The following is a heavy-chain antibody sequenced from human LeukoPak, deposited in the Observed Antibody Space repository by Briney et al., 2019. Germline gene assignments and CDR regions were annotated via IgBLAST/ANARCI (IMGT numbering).Heavy chain of an antibody. J-gene: IGHJ5*02. CDR2: IIPILGIA. V-gene: IGHV1-69*04. CDR3: ARDLPFYTLKELELSARGNNWFDP. Sequence: GSSVKVSCKASGGTFSSYAISWVRQAPGQGLEWMGRIIPILGIANYAQKLQGRVTMTTDTSTSTAYMELRSLRSDDTAVYYCARDLPFYTLKELELSARGNNWFDPWGQGTLVTVSS. D-gene: IGHD1-7*01. CDR1: GGTFSSYA.